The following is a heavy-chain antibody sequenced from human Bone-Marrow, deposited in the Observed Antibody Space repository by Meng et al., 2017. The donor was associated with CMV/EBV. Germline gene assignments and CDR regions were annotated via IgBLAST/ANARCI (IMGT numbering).Heavy chain of an antibody. V-gene: IGHV3-21*01. CDR2: ISSSNSYI. Sequence: GESLKISCAASAFTFSSYSMNWVRQAPGKGLEWVSSISSSNSYIYYADSVKGRFTISRDNAKNSLYLKMNSLRAEDTAVYYCARDLSVLGPRYYYGMDVWGQGTTVTVSS. CDR1: AFTFSSYS. CDR3: ARDLSVLGPRYYYGMDV. D-gene: IGHD3-16*01. J-gene: IGHJ6*02.